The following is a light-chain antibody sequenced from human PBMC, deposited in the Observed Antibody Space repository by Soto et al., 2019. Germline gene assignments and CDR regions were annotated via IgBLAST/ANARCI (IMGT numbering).Light chain of an antibody. Sequence: DIQMTQSPSSVSASVGDRVTITCRASQGISSWLAWYQQKPGKAPKLLIYAASSLQSGVPSRFSGSEAWTDCSLYSCSLQREDFATYFCQQANSFPLTFGPGTKVDIK. CDR2: AAS. CDR1: QGISSW. V-gene: IGKV1-12*01. J-gene: IGKJ3*01. CDR3: QQANSFPLT.